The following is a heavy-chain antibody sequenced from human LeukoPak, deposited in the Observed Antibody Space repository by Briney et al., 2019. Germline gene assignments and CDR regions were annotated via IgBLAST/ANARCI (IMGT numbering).Heavy chain of an antibody. V-gene: IGHV3-23*01. D-gene: IGHD2-15*01. CDR2: ISGSGGST. CDR3: ARDDGCSGDSCYYPPLRY. CDR1: GFTFSSYA. Sequence: GGSLRLSCAASGFTFSSYAMSWVRQAPGKGLEWVSAISGSGGSTYYADSVKGRFTISRDNSKNTLYLQMNSLRAEDTAVYYCARDDGCSGDSCYYPPLRYWGQGTLVTVSS. J-gene: IGHJ4*02.